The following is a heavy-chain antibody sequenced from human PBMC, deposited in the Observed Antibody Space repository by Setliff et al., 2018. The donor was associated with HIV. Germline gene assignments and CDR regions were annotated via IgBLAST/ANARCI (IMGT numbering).Heavy chain of an antibody. V-gene: IGHV4-39*01. CDR2: FHYSGST. J-gene: IGHJ5*02. D-gene: IGHD3-16*01. CDR3: ARHIYKRGPIMITFGGRYNCFDP. CDR1: GDSITSSSYC. Sequence: SETLSLTCNVSGDSITSSSYCWGWIRQPPGKGLEWIGSFHYSGSTYYNPSPRSRFTISVDTSSKQSLLKLSSVTAAHTAVYYCARHIYKRGPIMITFGGRYNCFDPWGQGTLVTVSS.